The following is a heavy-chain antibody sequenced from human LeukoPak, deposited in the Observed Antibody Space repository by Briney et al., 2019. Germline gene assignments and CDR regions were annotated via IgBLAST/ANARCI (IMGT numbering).Heavy chain of an antibody. CDR1: GYNFTGYY. CDR2: IHPNTGDT. D-gene: IGHD3-10*01. V-gene: IGHV1-2*02. J-gene: IGHJ5*02. Sequence: GASVKVSCKASGYNFTGYYLHWVRQAPGQGLEWMGWIHPNTGDTKYTREFQGRVTMTRDTSVNTAYMELSSLRSNDTAVYYCAKAAHPMVRGVTYNWFDPWGQGTLVTVSS. CDR3: AKAAHPMVRGVTYNWFDP.